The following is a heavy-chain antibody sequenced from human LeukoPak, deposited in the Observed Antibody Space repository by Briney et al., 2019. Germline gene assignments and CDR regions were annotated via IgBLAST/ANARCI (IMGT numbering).Heavy chain of an antibody. V-gene: IGHV5-51*01. D-gene: IGHD3-10*01. Sequence: GESLKISCKASGYSFTNYWIGWVRQMPGKGLEWMGIIYPGDSDTRYSPSFQGQVTISADKSISTAYLQWSSLKASDTAMYYCARGQWYYYGSGSYYNWFDPWGQGTLVTASS. CDR1: GYSFTNYW. CDR2: IYPGDSDT. J-gene: IGHJ5*02. CDR3: ARGQWYYYGSGSYYNWFDP.